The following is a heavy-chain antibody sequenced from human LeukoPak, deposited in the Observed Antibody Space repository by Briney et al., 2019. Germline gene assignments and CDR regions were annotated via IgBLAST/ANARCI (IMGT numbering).Heavy chain of an antibody. D-gene: IGHD3-10*01. CDR2: IYTSGGT. CDR1: GGSISSYY. V-gene: IGHV4-4*07. Sequence: SETLSLTCTVSGGSISSYYWSWIRQPAGKGLEWVGRIYTSGGTNYNPSLKSRVTMSVDTSKNQFSLKLSSVTAADTAVYYCARGMVRGITFDYWGQGTLVTVSS. J-gene: IGHJ4*02. CDR3: ARGMVRGITFDY.